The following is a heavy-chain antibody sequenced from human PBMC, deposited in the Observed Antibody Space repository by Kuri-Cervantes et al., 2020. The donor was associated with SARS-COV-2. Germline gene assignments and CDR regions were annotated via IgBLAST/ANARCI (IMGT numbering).Heavy chain of an antibody. Sequence: ASVKVSCKASGYTFTSYCIRWVRQAPGQGLEWMGWISAYNGNTNYAQKLQGRVTMTTDTSTSTAYIELRSLRSDDTAVYYCARVVVVVPAAIGPADYWGQGTLVTVSS. CDR1: GYTFTSYC. CDR2: ISAYNGNT. J-gene: IGHJ4*02. V-gene: IGHV1-18*01. D-gene: IGHD2-2*01. CDR3: ARVVVVVPAAIGPADY.